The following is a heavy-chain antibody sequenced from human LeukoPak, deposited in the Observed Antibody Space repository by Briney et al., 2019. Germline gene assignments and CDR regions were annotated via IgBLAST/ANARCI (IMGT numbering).Heavy chain of an antibody. CDR2: ISYDGSNE. CDR1: GFTFRNYG. CDR3: AKDSHSYYYGSGSYFDY. Sequence: EGSLRLSCAASGFTFRNYGMHWVRQAPGKGLEWMAIISYDGSNEYYADSVKGRFTISRDNSRNTLYLQMNSLRAEDTAVYYCAKDSHSYYYGSGSYFDYWGQGTLVTVSS. J-gene: IGHJ4*02. D-gene: IGHD3-10*01. V-gene: IGHV3-30*18.